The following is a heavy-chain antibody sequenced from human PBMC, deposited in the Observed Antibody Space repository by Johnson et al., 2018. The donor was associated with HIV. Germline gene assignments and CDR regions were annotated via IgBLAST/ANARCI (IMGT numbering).Heavy chain of an antibody. CDR3: ARDWLTARAVAGTSAYDI. CDR1: GFTFSSFA. V-gene: IGHV3-30*04. D-gene: IGHD6-19*01. Sequence: QVQLVESGGGVVQPGRSLRLPCAASGFTFSSFAMLWARQTPGLGLQWVSIISSSGSNTYYADSVKGRCTLSRDNSKNTLYLQMNSLRAEDTAVYYCARDWLTARAVAGTSAYDIWGEGTMVNVSS. J-gene: IGHJ3*02. CDR2: ISSSGSNT.